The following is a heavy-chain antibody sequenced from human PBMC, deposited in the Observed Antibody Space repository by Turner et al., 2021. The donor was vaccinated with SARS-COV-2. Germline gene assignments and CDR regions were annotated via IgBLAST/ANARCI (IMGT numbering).Heavy chain of an antibody. J-gene: IGHJ6*01. D-gene: IGHD3-10*01. CDR2: ISGDNNNT. CDR3: ARGWRDNADYSGLDV. CDR1: YG. Sequence: YGINWVRQAPGQGPQWLAWISGDNNNTTFDDNFQDRVTLTCHTCRAIGLMELSYLTAADTATYYCARGWRDNADYSGLDVWGQGTAVTVSS. V-gene: IGHV1-18*01.